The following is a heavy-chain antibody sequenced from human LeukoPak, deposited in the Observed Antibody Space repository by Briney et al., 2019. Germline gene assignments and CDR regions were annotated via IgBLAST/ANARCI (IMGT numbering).Heavy chain of an antibody. Sequence: GGSLRLSCAASGFTFSNTWMNWVRQAPGKGLEWVGRVKRKIDGETTDYIAPVKGRFTISRDDSRNTLYLQMNSLKTEDTAVYYCAKDWVAWELPDASDYWGQGTLVTVSS. CDR3: AKDWVAWELPDASDY. CDR2: VKRKIDGETT. CDR1: GFTFSNTW. D-gene: IGHD1-26*01. J-gene: IGHJ4*02. V-gene: IGHV3-15*01.